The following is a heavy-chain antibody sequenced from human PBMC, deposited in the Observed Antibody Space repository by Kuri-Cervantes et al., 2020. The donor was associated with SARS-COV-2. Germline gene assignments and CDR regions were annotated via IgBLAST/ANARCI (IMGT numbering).Heavy chain of an antibody. J-gene: IGHJ4*02. CDR3: ARIGELGIPDY. Sequence: GGSLRLSCAVSGFTFSSFSMNWVRQAPGKGLEWVSGISGSGDNTYYADSVKGRFTISRDNAKNSLYLQMNSLRAEDTAVYYCARIGELGIPDYWGQGTLVTVSS. CDR1: GFTFSSFS. CDR2: ISGSGDNT. D-gene: IGHD7-27*01. V-gene: IGHV3-21*01.